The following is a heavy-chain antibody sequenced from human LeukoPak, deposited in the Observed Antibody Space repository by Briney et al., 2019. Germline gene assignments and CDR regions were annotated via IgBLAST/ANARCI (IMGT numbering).Heavy chain of an antibody. V-gene: IGHV3-21*01. J-gene: IGHJ4*02. D-gene: IGHD6-13*01. CDR3: ARARNWGEYSSSWYGNY. CDR2: ISSSSSYI. Sequence: TGGSLRLSCAASGFTFSSYSMNWVRQAPGKGLEWVSSISSSSSYIYYADSVKGRFTISRDNAKNSLYLQVNSLRAEDTAVYYCARARNWGEYSSSWYGNYWGQGTLVTVSS. CDR1: GFTFSSYS.